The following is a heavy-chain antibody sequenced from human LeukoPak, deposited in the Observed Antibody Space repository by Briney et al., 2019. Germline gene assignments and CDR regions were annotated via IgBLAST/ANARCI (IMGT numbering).Heavy chain of an antibody. D-gene: IGHD3-16*01. CDR1: GYPFTSYG. V-gene: IGHV1-18*01. CDR2: ISAYNGNT. Sequence: ASVKVSCKASGYPFTSYGISWVRQVPGQGLECMGWISAYNGNTNYAQRFQGRVTMTTDTSTSTAYMELRSLRSDDTAVYYCARVRDYGGIGEDYWGQGTLVTVSS. CDR3: ARVRDYGGIGEDY. J-gene: IGHJ4*02.